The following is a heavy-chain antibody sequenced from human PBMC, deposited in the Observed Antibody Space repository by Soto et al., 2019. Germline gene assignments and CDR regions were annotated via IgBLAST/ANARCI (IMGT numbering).Heavy chain of an antibody. CDR3: ARDGSGH. Sequence: EVQLVEAGGGLVQPGGSLRLSCAASGLTVSTNPMSWVRHAPGKGLEWVSVIYTGGGTHYADSVKGRFTISRDNSKNTVNLQMTSLSPEDTAVYYCARDGSGHWGQGTLVTVSS. V-gene: IGHV3-66*01. CDR2: IYTGGGT. J-gene: IGHJ4*02. CDR1: GLTVSTNP.